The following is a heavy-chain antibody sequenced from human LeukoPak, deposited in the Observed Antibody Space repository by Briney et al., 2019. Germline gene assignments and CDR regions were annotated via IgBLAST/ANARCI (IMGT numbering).Heavy chain of an antibody. CDR1: GLTFRSYA. CDR2: ITGSGDNT. Sequence: PGGSLRLSCAPSGLTFRSYAMIWVREAPGKGLEWVLSITGSGDNTFYADSVKGRFTISRDNSKNTLYLQMNSLRAEDTAVYYCAKEEHNSGYYHGGDAFDIWGQGTVVTVSS. J-gene: IGHJ3*02. CDR3: AKEEHNSGYYHGGDAFDI. V-gene: IGHV3-23*01. D-gene: IGHD3-22*01.